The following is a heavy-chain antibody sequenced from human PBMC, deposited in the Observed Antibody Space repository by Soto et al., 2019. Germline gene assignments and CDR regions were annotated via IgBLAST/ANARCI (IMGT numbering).Heavy chain of an antibody. D-gene: IGHD5-18*01. J-gene: IGHJ6*02. CDR1: GFTVSSTY. CDR2: IYSGGST. Sequence: EVQLVESGGGLVQPGGSLRLSCAASGFTVSSTYMSWARQAPGKGLEWVSGIYSGGSTYYADSVKGRFTISRDNSKNTLYLQMNSLRAEDTSVYYCAREYSYGYYYYYAMDVWGQGTTVTVSS. V-gene: IGHV3-66*01. CDR3: AREYSYGYYYYYAMDV.